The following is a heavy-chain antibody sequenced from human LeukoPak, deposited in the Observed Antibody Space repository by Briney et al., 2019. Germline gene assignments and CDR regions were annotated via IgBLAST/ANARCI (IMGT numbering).Heavy chain of an antibody. CDR2: INPSGGST. Sequence: ASVKVSCKASGYTFTSYYMHWMRQAPGQGLEWMGIINPSGGSTSYAQRFQGRVTITADKSTSTAYMELSSLRSEDTAVYYCATSWGSVLEYYFDYWGQGTLVTVSS. CDR3: ATSWGSVLEYYFDY. CDR1: GYTFTSYY. V-gene: IGHV1-46*01. D-gene: IGHD7-27*01. J-gene: IGHJ4*02.